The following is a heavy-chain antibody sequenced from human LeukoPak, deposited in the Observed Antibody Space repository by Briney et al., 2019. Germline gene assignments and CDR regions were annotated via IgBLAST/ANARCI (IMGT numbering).Heavy chain of an antibody. CDR3: AREGGYYGSGSYNWFDP. CDR1: GYTFTGYY. CDR2: IIPIFGTA. Sequence: SVKVSCKASGYTFTGYYMHWVRQAPGQGLEWMGRIIPIFGTANYAQKFQGRVTITTDESTSTAYMELSSLRSEDTAVYYCAREGGYYGSGSYNWFDPWGQGTLVTVSS. V-gene: IGHV1-69*05. J-gene: IGHJ5*02. D-gene: IGHD3-10*01.